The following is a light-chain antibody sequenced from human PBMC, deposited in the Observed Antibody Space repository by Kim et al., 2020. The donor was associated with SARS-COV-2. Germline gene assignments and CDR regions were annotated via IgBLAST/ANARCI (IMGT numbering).Light chain of an antibody. CDR2: DDN. CDR1: SGSIASTS. Sequence: GKTVTTSCTRSSGSIASTSVQWYQQRPGSAPPIVIYDDNRRPSGVPDRFSSSIDSSSNSASLTISGLKTEDEADYYCQSHDGSPWVFGGGTKLTVL. J-gene: IGLJ3*02. V-gene: IGLV6-57*03. CDR3: QSHDGSPWV.